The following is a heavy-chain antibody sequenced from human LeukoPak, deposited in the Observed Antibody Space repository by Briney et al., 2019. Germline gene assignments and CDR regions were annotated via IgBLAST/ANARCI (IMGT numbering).Heavy chain of an antibody. Sequence: GESLKIPCRGSGYSFTSYWIGWVRQMPGKGLEWMGIIYPGDSDTRYSPSFQGQVTISADKSISTAYLQWSSLKASDTAMYYCARRVAAAGIYMDVWGQGTTVTVSS. J-gene: IGHJ6*03. V-gene: IGHV5-51*01. CDR2: IYPGDSDT. CDR1: GYSFTSYW. D-gene: IGHD6-13*01. CDR3: ARRVAAAGIYMDV.